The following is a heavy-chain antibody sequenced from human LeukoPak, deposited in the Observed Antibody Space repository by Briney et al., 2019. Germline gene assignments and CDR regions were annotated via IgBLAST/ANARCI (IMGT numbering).Heavy chain of an antibody. D-gene: IGHD7-27*01. CDR3: AKSVGTYCFDH. J-gene: IGHJ4*02. Sequence: GGSLRLSCAASGFTFSSYGMSWVRQAPGRGLEWVSAFRGSGGRTYYADSVKGRFTISRDNSKNTLYLQMNSLRAEGTAVNYCAKSVGTYCFDHWGQGALVTVSS. CDR2: FRGSGGRT. V-gene: IGHV3-23*01. CDR1: GFTFSSYG.